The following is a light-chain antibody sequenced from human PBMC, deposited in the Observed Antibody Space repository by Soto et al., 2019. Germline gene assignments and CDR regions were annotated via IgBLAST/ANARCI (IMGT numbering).Light chain of an antibody. Sequence: EIVMTQSPVTLSVSPGERAILSCRASQSVSSNLAWYQQKPGQAPRLLIYGASTRATGIPARFSGNGYGTEFTLIISSLQSEDFAIYYCQQYNNWPPWTFGQGTKVEIK. CDR1: QSVSSN. V-gene: IGKV3-15*01. J-gene: IGKJ1*01. CDR3: QQYNNWPPWT. CDR2: GAS.